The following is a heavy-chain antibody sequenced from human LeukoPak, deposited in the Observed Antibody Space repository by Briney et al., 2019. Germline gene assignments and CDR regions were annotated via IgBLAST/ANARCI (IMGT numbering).Heavy chain of an antibody. CDR2: ISWNSGSI. V-gene: IGHV3-9*01. CDR1: GFTFDDYA. D-gene: IGHD3-22*01. J-gene: IGHJ4*02. CDR3: ARDHHYYDSSGYYPGY. Sequence: GRSLRLSCAASGFTFDDYAMHWVRQAPGKGLEWVSGISWNSGSIGYADSVKGRFTISRDNAKNSLYLQMNSLRAEDTAVYYCARDHHYYDSSGYYPGYWGQGTLVTVSS.